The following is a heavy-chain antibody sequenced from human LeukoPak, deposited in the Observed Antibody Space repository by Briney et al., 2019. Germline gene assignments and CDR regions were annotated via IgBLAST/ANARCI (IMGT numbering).Heavy chain of an antibody. CDR1: GYTFTRYF. V-gene: IGHV1-2*02. CDR2: INPNSGGT. D-gene: IGHD6-13*01. Sequence: GASVKVSCKGSGYTFTRYFMHWVRQAPGQGLEWMGWINPNSGGTNYAHKFQGRVTMTSDTSISTPYMELSRLRSDDTAVYYCASGSSSWYDYWGQGTLVTVSS. CDR3: ASGSSSWYDY. J-gene: IGHJ4*02.